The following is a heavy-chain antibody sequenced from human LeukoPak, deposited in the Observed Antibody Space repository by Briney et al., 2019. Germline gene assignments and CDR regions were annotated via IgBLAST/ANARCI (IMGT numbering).Heavy chain of an antibody. V-gene: IGHV1-2*04. CDR2: INPNSGGT. D-gene: IGHD2-15*01. J-gene: IGHJ3*02. CDR1: GYTFTGYY. CDR3: ARSPYPYCSGGSCYFGEDDAFDI. Sequence: ASVKVSCKASGYTFTGYYMHWVRQAPGQGLEWMGWINPNSGGTNYAQKFQGWVTMTRDTSISTAYMELSRLRSDDTAVYYCARSPYPYCSGGSCYFGEDDAFDIWGQGTMVTVSS.